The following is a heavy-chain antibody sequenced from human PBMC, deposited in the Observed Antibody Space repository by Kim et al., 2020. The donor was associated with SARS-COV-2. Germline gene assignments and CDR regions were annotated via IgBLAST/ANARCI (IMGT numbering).Heavy chain of an antibody. D-gene: IGHD1-20*01. CDR3: ARLRSGGGVAITDYFDY. CDR1: GFSFNTYS. V-gene: IGHV3-48*02. Sequence: GGSLRLSCAASGFSFNTYSMTWVRQPPGKGLEWVSYISSSSITIYYTDAVKGRFTISRDNAKNSLYLQMNSLRDEDTAVYYCARLRSGGGVAITDYFDYWGQGTLVSVSS. CDR2: ISSSSITI. J-gene: IGHJ4*02.